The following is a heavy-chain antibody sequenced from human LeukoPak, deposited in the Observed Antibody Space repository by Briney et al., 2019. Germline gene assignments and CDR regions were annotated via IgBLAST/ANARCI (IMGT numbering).Heavy chain of an antibody. CDR1: GFTFIGHS. Sequence: GGSLRLSCAASGFTFIGHSMNWVRQAPGKGLEWVSSITPSGGTIYSADSVRGRFTISRDNAQRSLYLQMNSLRAEDTAVYYCAKSRGESRGASNYWGQGTLVTVSS. CDR3: AKSRGESRGASNY. V-gene: IGHV3-48*01. D-gene: IGHD1-26*01. CDR2: ITPSGGTI. J-gene: IGHJ4*02.